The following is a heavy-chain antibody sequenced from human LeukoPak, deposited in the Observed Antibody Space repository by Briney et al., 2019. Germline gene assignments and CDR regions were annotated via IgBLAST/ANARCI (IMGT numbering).Heavy chain of an antibody. CDR2: ISSSSSYI. CDR3: ARGRGIAARRGAFDI. V-gene: IGHV3-21*01. CDR1: GFTFSSYS. Sequence: GGSLRLSCAASGFTFSSYSMNWVRQAPGKGLEWVSSISSSSSYIYYADSVKGRFTISRDNAKNSLYLQMNSLRAEDTAVYYCARGRGIAARRGAFDIWGQGTMVTVSS. D-gene: IGHD6-6*01. J-gene: IGHJ3*02.